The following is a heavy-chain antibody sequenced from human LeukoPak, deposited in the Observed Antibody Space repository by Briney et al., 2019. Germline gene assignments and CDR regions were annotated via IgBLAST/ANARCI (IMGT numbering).Heavy chain of an antibody. CDR2: IYYSGST. J-gene: IGHJ5*02. CDR1: GGSISPYY. CDR3: ARDRLYCSGRSCYSVNWFDP. D-gene: IGHD2-15*01. V-gene: IGHV4-59*01. Sequence: PETLSLTCTVSGGSISPYYWSWIRQPPGKGLEWIGYIYYSGSTNYNPSLKSRVTISVDTSKSQFSLKLSSVTAADTAVYYCARDRLYCSGRSCYSVNWFDPWGQGTLVTASS.